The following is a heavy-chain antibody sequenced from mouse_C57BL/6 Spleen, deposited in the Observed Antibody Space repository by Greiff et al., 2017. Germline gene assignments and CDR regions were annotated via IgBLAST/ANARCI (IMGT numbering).Heavy chain of an antibody. V-gene: IGHV1-52*01. CDR3: ARGDYYCRSWYFDV. D-gene: IGHD1-1*01. Sequence: QLQQPGAELVRPGSSVKLSCKASGYTFTSYWMHRVKQRPIQGLEWIGNIDPSDSETHYKQKFKDKATLTVDKSSSTAYMQLSSLTSEDSAVYYCARGDYYCRSWYFDVWGTGTTVTVSS. CDR1: GYTFTSYW. J-gene: IGHJ1*03. CDR2: IDPSDSET.